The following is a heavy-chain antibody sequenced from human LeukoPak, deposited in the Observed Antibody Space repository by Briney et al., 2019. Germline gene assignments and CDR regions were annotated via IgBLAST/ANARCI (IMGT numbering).Heavy chain of an antibody. Sequence: SETLSLTCAVYGGSFSGYYWSWIRQPPGKGLEWIGEINHSGSTNYNPSLKSRVTITVNTSKNQFSLKLSSLTAAHTAVYYCARIRPGGAPPDYWGQGTLVTVSS. J-gene: IGHJ4*02. CDR3: ARIRPGGAPPDY. D-gene: IGHD3-16*01. CDR2: INHSGST. V-gene: IGHV4-34*01. CDR1: GGSFSGYY.